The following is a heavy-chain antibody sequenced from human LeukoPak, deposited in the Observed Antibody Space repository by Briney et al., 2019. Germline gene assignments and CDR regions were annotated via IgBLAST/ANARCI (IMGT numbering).Heavy chain of an antibody. Sequence: GESLKISCKGSGYSFTSYWIGGVRQMPGKGLEWMGIIYPGDSDTRYSPSFQGQVTISADKSISTAYLQWSSLKAPDTAMYYCARQINLYAFDIWGQGTMVTVSS. V-gene: IGHV5-51*01. J-gene: IGHJ3*02. CDR1: GYSFTSYW. CDR2: IYPGDSDT. CDR3: ARQINLYAFDI.